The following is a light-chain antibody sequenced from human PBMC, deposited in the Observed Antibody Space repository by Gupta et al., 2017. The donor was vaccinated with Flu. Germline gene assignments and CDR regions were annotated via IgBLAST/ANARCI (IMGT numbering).Light chain of an antibody. J-gene: IGLJ3*02. CDR2: EVS. V-gene: IGLV2-14*01. Sequence: QSALTQPASVSGSPGQSITISCTGTNSDIGGFNYVSWHQHHPGKAPKLIIYEVSNRPSGVSSRFSGSKSGNTASLTISGLQAEDEAEYYCSSKRSSGTLRVFGGGTKLTVL. CDR3: SSKRSSGTLRV. CDR1: NSDIGGFNY.